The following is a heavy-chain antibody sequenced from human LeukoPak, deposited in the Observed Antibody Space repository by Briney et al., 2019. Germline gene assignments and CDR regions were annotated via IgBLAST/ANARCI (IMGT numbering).Heavy chain of an antibody. CDR3: AKDLGDFWINNWFDP. Sequence: GGSLRLSCAASGFTFSSYWMHWVRHAPGKGLVWVSRINSDGSSTSYADSVKGRFTISRDNAKNTLYLQMNSLRAEDTAVYYCAKDLGDFWINNWFDPWGQGTLVTVSS. J-gene: IGHJ5*02. D-gene: IGHD3-3*01. CDR2: INSDGSST. V-gene: IGHV3-74*01. CDR1: GFTFSSYW.